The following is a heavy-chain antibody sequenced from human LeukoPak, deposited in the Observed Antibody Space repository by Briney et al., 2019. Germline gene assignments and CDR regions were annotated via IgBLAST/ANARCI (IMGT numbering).Heavy chain of an antibody. D-gene: IGHD5-12*01. CDR3: ARGSGYDFRAFDI. CDR1: GYIFIGYY. Sequence: ASVKVSCKASGYIFIGYYLHWLRQAPGQGPEWMGWINPNSGGTNYSEKFQGRVTMTRDTSISTAYMELSRLRSDATAVYYCARGSGYDFRAFDIWGQGTMVTVSS. CDR2: INPNSGGT. J-gene: IGHJ3*02. V-gene: IGHV1-2*02.